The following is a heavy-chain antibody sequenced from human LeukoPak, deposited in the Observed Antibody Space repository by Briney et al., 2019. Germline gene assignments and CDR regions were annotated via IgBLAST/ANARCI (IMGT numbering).Heavy chain of an antibody. CDR2: ISGSGGST. Sequence: GGSLRLSCAASGFTFSSYAMSWVRQAPGKGLEWVSAISGSGGSTYYADSVKGRFTISRDNSKNTLYLQMNSLRAEDTAVYYCAKDDLWFGELLSPSDAFDIWGQGTMVTVSS. CDR3: AKDDLWFGELLSPSDAFDI. D-gene: IGHD3-10*01. V-gene: IGHV3-23*01. CDR1: GFTFSSYA. J-gene: IGHJ3*02.